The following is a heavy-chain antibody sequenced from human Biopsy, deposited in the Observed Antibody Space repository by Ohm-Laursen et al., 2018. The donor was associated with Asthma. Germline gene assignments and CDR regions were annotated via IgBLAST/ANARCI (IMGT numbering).Heavy chain of an antibody. Sequence: GTLSLTCTVSGGSIRSHDWTWIRLPPGKGLEYIGDVSHTGSTNYNPSLKSRVTMSLDTSKSQFSLRLTSVTPADTAVYYCARLADCSGGACYSYGWFDPWGQGTRVTVSS. CDR1: GGSIRSHD. J-gene: IGHJ5*02. V-gene: IGHV4-59*11. CDR2: VSHTGST. D-gene: IGHD2-15*01. CDR3: ARLADCSGGACYSYGWFDP.